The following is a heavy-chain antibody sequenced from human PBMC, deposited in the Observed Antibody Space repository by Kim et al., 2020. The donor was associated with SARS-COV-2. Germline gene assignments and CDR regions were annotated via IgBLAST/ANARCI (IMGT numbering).Heavy chain of an antibody. J-gene: IGHJ4*02. Sequence: SETLSLTCAVYGGSFSGYYWSWIRQPPGKGLEWIGEINHSGSTNYNPSLKSRVTISVDTSKNQFSLKLSSVTAADTAVYYCARGGGPSTDYWGQGTLVTVSS. D-gene: IGHD3-16*01. CDR2: INHSGST. V-gene: IGHV4-34*01. CDR3: ARGGGPSTDY. CDR1: GGSFSGYY.